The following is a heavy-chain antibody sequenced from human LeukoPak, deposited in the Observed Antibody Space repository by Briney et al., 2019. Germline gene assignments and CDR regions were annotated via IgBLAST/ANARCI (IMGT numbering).Heavy chain of an antibody. CDR2: IGTAGDT. D-gene: IGHD1-26*01. CDR1: GFTFSSYD. V-gene: IGHV3-13*04. CDR3: ARRQVGATGFDY. Sequence: RGSLRLSCAASGFTFSSYDMHWVRQATGKGLEWVSAIGTAGDTYYPGSVKGRFTISRENAKNSLYLQMNSLRAGDTAVYYCARRQVGATGFDYWGQGTLVTVSS. J-gene: IGHJ4*02.